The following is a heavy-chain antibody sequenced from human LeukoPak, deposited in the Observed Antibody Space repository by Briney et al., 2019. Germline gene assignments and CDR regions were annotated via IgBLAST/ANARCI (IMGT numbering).Heavy chain of an antibody. CDR2: VHYSGGT. D-gene: IGHD3-22*01. V-gene: IGHV4-4*02. Sequence: SGTLSLTCTVSGVSIISDNKWWSWVRQPPGKGLEWIGEVHYSGGTNYNPSLKSRVTISGDTSKNQFSLRLSSVTAADTAVYYCARASYSYDINGWVPFDYWGQGTLVTVSS. J-gene: IGHJ4*02. CDR1: GVSIISDNKW. CDR3: ARASYSYDINGWVPFDY.